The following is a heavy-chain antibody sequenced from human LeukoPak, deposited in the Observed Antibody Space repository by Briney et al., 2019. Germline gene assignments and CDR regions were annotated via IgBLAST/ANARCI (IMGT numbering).Heavy chain of an antibody. Sequence: GESLKISCKGSGYTFSTYWIAWVRQMPGKGLEWMGIIYPGDSDTRYSPSFQGQVTISADKSINTAYLQWSGLKASDTAMYYCARGTTGTTVFDYWGQGTLVTVSS. CDR3: ARGTTGTTVFDY. CDR2: IYPGDSDT. J-gene: IGHJ4*02. CDR1: GYTFSTYW. V-gene: IGHV5-51*01. D-gene: IGHD1-1*01.